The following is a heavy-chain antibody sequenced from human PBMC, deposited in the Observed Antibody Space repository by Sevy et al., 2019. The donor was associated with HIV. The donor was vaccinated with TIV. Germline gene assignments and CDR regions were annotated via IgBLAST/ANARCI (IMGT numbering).Heavy chain of an antibody. J-gene: IGHJ4*02. D-gene: IGHD1-26*01. Sequence: SETLSLTCTVSGGSITSLCWNWIRQPLGKGLEWIANIYYNGHINYNPSLKSRVTLSLDTSKNQFSLRLSSVTAADTAMYYCAGENAWGRGYSWGQGTLVTVSS. CDR3: AGENAWGRGYS. CDR1: GGSITSLC. CDR2: IYYNGHI. V-gene: IGHV4-59*08.